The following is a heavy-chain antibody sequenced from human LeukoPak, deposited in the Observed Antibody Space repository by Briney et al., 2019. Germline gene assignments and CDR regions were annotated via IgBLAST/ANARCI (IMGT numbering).Heavy chain of an antibody. V-gene: IGHV1-46*01. CDR1: GHTFTSYY. CDR3: AREGQGGYSYGYFGMDV. Sequence: ASVKVSCKASGHTFTSYYMHWVRQAPGQGLEWMGIINPSGGSTSYAQKFQGRVTMTRDTSASTVYMELSSLRSGDTAVYYCAREGQGGYSYGYFGMDVWGQGTTVTVSS. J-gene: IGHJ6*02. CDR2: INPSGGST. D-gene: IGHD5-18*01.